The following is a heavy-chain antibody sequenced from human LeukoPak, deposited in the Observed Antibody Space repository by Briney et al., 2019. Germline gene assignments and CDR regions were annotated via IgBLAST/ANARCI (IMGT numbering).Heavy chain of an antibody. D-gene: IGHD4-23*01. J-gene: IGHJ4*02. CDR3: ARDSKSTVERTDY. Sequence: GGSLRLSCAASGFTFSSYGMSWVRKAPGKGLEGLANKKQDGSEKYYVDSVKGRFTISRDNAKNSLYLQMNSLRAEDTAVYYCARDSKSTVERTDYWGQGTLVTVSS. CDR1: GFTFSSYG. CDR2: KKQDGSEK. V-gene: IGHV3-7*01.